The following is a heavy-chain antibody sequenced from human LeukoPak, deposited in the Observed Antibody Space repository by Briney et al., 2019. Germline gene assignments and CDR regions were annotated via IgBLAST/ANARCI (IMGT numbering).Heavy chain of an antibody. J-gene: IGHJ4*02. CDR1: GGSISSGSYY. V-gene: IGHV4-61*02. Sequence: PSQTLSLTCTVSGGSISSGSYYWRWIRQPAGTGLEWIGRIYTSGSTNYNPSLKSRVTISVDTSKNQFSLKLSSVTAADTAVYYCAREYGAFPTFDYWGQGTLVTVSS. CDR2: IYTSGST. D-gene: IGHD4-17*01. CDR3: AREYGAFPTFDY.